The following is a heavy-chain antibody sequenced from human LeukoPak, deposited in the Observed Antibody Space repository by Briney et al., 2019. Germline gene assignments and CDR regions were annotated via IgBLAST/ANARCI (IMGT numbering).Heavy chain of an antibody. CDR2: ISSSSSYI. D-gene: IGHD6-19*01. Sequence: GGSLRLSCAASGFTFSSCSMNWVRQAPGKGLEGVSSISSSSSYIYYADSVKGRFTISRDNAKNSLYLQMNSLRAEDTAVYYCARPSEHSSGWTYYFDYWGQGTLVTVSS. CDR1: GFTFSSCS. V-gene: IGHV3-21*01. CDR3: ARPSEHSSGWTYYFDY. J-gene: IGHJ4*02.